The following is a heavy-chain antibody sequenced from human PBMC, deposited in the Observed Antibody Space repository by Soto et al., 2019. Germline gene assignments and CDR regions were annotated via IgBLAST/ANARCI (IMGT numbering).Heavy chain of an antibody. V-gene: IGHV1-69*02. D-gene: IGHD3-16*01. CDR1: GGTFSSYT. CDR2: IIPILGIA. CDR3: ARVRGDDWYFDL. Sequence: QVQLVQSGAEVQKPGSSVKVSCKASGGTFSSYTISWVRQAPGQGLEWMGRIIPILGIANYAQKFQGRVTITADKSTSTAYMELSSLRSEDTAVYYCARVRGDDWYFDLWGRGTLVTVSS. J-gene: IGHJ2*01.